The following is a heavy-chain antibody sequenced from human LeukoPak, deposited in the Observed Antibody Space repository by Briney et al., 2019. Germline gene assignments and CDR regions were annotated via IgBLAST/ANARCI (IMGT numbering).Heavy chain of an antibody. Sequence: GGSLRLSCAASGFTFSSYAMHWVRQAPGKGLEWVAVISYDGSNKYYADSVKGRFTISRDNSKNTLYLQTNSLRAEDTAVYYCAKGNPTNWGKTYYGMDVWGQGTTVIVSS. CDR2: ISYDGSNK. V-gene: IGHV3-30-3*01. J-gene: IGHJ6*02. CDR1: GFTFSSYA. D-gene: IGHD7-27*01. CDR3: AKGNPTNWGKTYYGMDV.